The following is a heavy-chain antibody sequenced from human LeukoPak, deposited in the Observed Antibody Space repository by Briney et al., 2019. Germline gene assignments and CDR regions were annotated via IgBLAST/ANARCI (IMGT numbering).Heavy chain of an antibody. CDR1: GFTFDDYA. CDR3: AKDRVGATPFYAFDI. CDR2: ISWNSGSI. J-gene: IGHJ3*02. Sequence: PGRSLRLSCAASGFTFDDYAMHWVRQAPGKGLEWVSGISWNSGSIGYADSVKGRLTISRDNAKNSLYLQMNSLRAEDTALYYCAKDRVGATPFYAFDIWGQGTMVTVSS. V-gene: IGHV3-9*01. D-gene: IGHD1-26*01.